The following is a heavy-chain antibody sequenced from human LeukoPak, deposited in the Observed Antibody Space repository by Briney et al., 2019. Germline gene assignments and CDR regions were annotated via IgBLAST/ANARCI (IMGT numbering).Heavy chain of an antibody. V-gene: IGHV3-23*01. CDR1: GFTFSSYA. CDR3: AKRGGIQLWSPRGPFDY. CDR2: ISGSGGST. J-gene: IGHJ4*02. D-gene: IGHD5-18*01. Sequence: GGSLRLSCAASGFTFSSYAMSWVRQAPGKGLEWVSAISGSGGSTYYADSVKGRFTISRDNSKNTLYLQMNSLRAEDTAVYYCAKRGGIQLWSPRGPFDYWGQGTLVTVSS.